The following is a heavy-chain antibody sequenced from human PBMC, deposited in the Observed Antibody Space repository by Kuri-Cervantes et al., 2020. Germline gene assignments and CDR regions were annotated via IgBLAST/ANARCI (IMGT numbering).Heavy chain of an antibody. Sequence: GESLKISCAAFGFTFSSYWMSWVRQAPGKGLEWVANINQDGSGKYYVDSAKGRFIISRDNAKNSLYLQMRSLRAEDTAVYYCARYYYYGSGSYPSWFDPRGQGSLVTVSS. CDR2: INQDGSGK. CDR3: ARYYYYGSGSYPSWFDP. V-gene: IGHV3-7*01. D-gene: IGHD3-10*01. J-gene: IGHJ5*02. CDR1: GFTFSSYW.